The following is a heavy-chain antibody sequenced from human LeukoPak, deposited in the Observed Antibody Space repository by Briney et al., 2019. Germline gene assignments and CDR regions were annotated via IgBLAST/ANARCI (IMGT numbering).Heavy chain of an antibody. Sequence: SETLSLTCTVSGDSISTYYWSWIRQPPGKGLEWIGYIYYSGSTNYNPSLKSRVTISVDTSKNQFSLKLISVTAADTAVYYCARVARYCSSTSCHIFDYWGQGTLVTVSS. V-gene: IGHV4-59*01. D-gene: IGHD2-2*02. CDR1: GDSISTYY. CDR2: IYYSGST. CDR3: ARVARYCSSTSCHIFDY. J-gene: IGHJ4*02.